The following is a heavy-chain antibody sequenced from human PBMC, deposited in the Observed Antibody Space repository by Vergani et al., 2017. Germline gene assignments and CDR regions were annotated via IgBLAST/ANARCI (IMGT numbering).Heavy chain of an antibody. J-gene: IGHJ4*02. CDR1: GFTFSSYS. D-gene: IGHD6-6*01. CDR2: ISSSSSYI. CDR3: ARAGGIAARQGFDY. Sequence: EVQLVESGGGLVQPGRSLRLSCAASGFTFSSYSMNWVRQAPGKGLEWVSSISSSSSYIYYADSVKGRFTISRDNAKNSLYLQMNSLRAEDTAVYYCARAGGIAARQGFDYWGQGTLVTVSS. V-gene: IGHV3-21*01.